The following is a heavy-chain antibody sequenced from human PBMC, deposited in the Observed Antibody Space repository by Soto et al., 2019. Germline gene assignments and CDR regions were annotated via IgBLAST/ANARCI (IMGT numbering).Heavy chain of an antibody. CDR2: ISYDGSNK. V-gene: IGHV3-30-3*01. CDR3: ARDAFDI. Sequence: XGSLGLSFAASGFTVSSYAMHWVRQAPGKGLEWVAVISYDGSNKYYADSVKGRFTISRDNSKNTLYLQMNSLRAEDTAVYYCARDAFDIWGQGTMVTVSS. J-gene: IGHJ3*02. CDR1: GFTVSSYA.